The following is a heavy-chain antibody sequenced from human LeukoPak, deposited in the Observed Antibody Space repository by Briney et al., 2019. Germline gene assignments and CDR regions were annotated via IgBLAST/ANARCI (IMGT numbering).Heavy chain of an antibody. CDR1: GYTFTTSY. Sequence: ASVKVSCKASGYTFTTSYIHWVRQAPGQGLEWMGLIKPGGDNTSYAQNFQGRVTMTSDTSASTVYMELSSLRSEDTAIYYCARIRDGYNDAYDIWGQGTVVTVPS. CDR2: IKPGGDNT. V-gene: IGHV1-46*01. J-gene: IGHJ3*02. CDR3: ARIRDGYNDAYDI. D-gene: IGHD5-24*01.